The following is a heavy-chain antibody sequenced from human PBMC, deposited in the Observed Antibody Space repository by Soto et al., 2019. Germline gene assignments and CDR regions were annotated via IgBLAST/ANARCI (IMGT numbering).Heavy chain of an antibody. V-gene: IGHV1-69*01. CDR2: IIPIFGTA. D-gene: IGHD5-18*01. CDR1: GGTFSSYA. Sequence: QVQLVQSGAEVKKPGSSVKVSCKASGGTFSSYAISWVRQAPGQGLEWMGGIIPIFGTANYAQKFQGRVTITADESTSPAYMELSSLRSEDTAVYYCARDLGDTAMDYYYYGMDVWGQGTTVTVSS. J-gene: IGHJ6*02. CDR3: ARDLGDTAMDYYYYGMDV.